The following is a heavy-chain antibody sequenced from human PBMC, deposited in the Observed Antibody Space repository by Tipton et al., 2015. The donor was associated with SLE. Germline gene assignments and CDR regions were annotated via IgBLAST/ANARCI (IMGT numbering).Heavy chain of an antibody. CDR3: ASPYQPRVWLRLGDAFDI. CDR1: GGSISSSSYY. CDR2: IYYSGST. Sequence: TLSLTCTVSGGSISSSSYYWGWIRQPPGKGLEWIGSIYYSGSTYYNPSLKSRVTISVDTPKNQFSLKLSSVTAADTAVYYCASPYQPRVWLRLGDAFDIWGQGTMVTVSS. D-gene: IGHD5-12*01. J-gene: IGHJ3*02. V-gene: IGHV4-39*01.